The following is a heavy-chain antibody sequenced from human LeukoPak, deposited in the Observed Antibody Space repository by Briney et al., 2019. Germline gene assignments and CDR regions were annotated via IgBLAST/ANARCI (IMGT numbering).Heavy chain of an antibody. D-gene: IGHD4-23*01. J-gene: IGHJ4*02. V-gene: IGHV3-23*01. CDR2: ISGSGGST. CDR3: AKLGRWLHYFDY. CDR1: GFTFSSYG. Sequence: GGSLRLSCAASGFTFSSYGMSWVRQAPGKGLEWVSAISGSGGSTYYADSVKGRFTISRDNSKNTLYLQMNSLRAEDTAVYYCAKLGRWLHYFDYWGQGTLVTVSS.